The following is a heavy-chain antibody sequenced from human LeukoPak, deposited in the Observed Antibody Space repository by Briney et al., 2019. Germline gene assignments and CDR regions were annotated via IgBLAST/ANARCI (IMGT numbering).Heavy chain of an antibody. J-gene: IGHJ4*02. CDR2: LSGSGGTT. CDR1: GFTFSSYA. V-gene: IGHV3-23*01. CDR3: AKRLGDY. Sequence: PGGSLRLSCAASGFTFSSYAMSWVRQAPGKGLEWVSTLSGSGGTTYYSDAVKGRFTISRDDSKNTLYLQMNSLRAEDTAVYYCAKRLGDYWGQGTLVTVSS. D-gene: IGHD3-10*01.